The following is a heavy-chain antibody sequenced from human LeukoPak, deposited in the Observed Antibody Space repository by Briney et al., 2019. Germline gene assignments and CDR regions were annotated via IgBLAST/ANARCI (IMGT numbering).Heavy chain of an antibody. D-gene: IGHD3-3*01. CDR2: ISSSSTI. CDR1: GFTFSSYS. Sequence: GGSLRLSCAASGFTFSSYSMNWVRQAPGKGLEWVSYISSSSTIYYADSVKGRFTISRDNAKNSLYLQMNSLRAEDTAVYYCARGTIWGQGTLVTVSS. V-gene: IGHV3-48*01. CDR3: ARGTI. J-gene: IGHJ4*02.